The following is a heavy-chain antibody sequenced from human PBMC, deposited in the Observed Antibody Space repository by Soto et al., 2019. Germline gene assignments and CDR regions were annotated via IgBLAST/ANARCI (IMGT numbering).Heavy chain of an antibody. CDR1: GFTFSSYE. Sequence: GGSLRLSCAASGFTFSSYEMNWVRQAPGKGLEWVSYISSSGSTIYYADSVKGRFTISRDNAKNSLYLQMNSLRAEDTAVYYCARDPPRSCSSTSCYDYWGQGTLVTVSS. J-gene: IGHJ4*02. CDR2: ISSSGSTI. CDR3: ARDPPRSCSSTSCYDY. V-gene: IGHV3-48*03. D-gene: IGHD2-2*01.